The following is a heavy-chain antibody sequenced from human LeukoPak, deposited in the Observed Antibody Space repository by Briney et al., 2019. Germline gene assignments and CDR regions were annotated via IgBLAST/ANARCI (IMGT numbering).Heavy chain of an antibody. V-gene: IGHV3-48*01. CDR2: ISSSSSTI. D-gene: IGHD6-13*01. CDR1: GFAFSSYS. J-gene: IGHJ4*02. Sequence: PGGSLRLSCAASGFAFSSYSMNWVRQAPGKGLEWVSYISSSSSTIYYADSVKGRFTISRDNAKNSLYLQMNSLRAEDTAVYYCAKAPSASSSWRRYFDYWGQGTLVTVSS. CDR3: AKAPSASSSWRRYFDY.